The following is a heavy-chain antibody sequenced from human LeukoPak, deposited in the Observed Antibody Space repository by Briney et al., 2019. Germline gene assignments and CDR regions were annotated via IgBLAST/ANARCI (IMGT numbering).Heavy chain of an antibody. CDR1: GGSFSGYY. D-gene: IGHD3-22*01. CDR2: INHSGST. CDR3: ARGLRITMIVVVITTHAFDI. J-gene: IGHJ3*02. V-gene: IGHV4-34*01. Sequence: SETLSLTCAVYGGSFSGYYWSWIRQPPGKGLEWIGEINHSGSTNYNPSLKSRVTISVDTSKNQFSLKLSSVTAADTAVYYCARGLRITMIVVVITTHAFDIWGQGTMVTVSS.